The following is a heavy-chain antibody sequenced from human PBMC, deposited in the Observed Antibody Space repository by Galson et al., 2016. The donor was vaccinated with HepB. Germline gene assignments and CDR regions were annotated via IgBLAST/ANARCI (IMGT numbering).Heavy chain of an antibody. D-gene: IGHD1-26*01. CDR1: GFIFSACA. J-gene: IGHJ5*02. CDR3: VRVVNGSYYT. Sequence: SLRLSCAASGFIFSACAMHWVRQAPGTGLECVSATSGNADITHYVDSVKGRFTTSKDFSKSTLYLQMSSLRVEDTAVYYCVRVVNGSYYTWGQGTLVTVSS. CDR2: TSGNADIT. V-gene: IGHV3-64D*06.